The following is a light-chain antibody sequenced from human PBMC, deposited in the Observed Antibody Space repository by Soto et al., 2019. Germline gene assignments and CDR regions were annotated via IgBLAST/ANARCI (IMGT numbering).Light chain of an antibody. CDR3: PQFSRYPLP. V-gene: IGKV3-20*01. CDR2: DAS. Sequence: VLTQSPSTLSLSPGERDTLSCRASQTVRNNYLAWYQQKPGQAPRLLIYDASSRATGIPDRFSGGGSGTDFTLTISRLEPEDFAVYYGPQFSRYPLPFCGGTKVDIK. CDR1: QTVRNNY. J-gene: IGKJ4*01.